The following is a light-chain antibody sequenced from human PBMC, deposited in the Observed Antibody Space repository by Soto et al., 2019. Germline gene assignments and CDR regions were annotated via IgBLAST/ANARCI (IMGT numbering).Light chain of an antibody. J-gene: IGLJ1*01. Sequence: QSVLTQPASVSGSPGQASTISCTGTSSDVGGYNYVSWYQQHPGKAPKLMIYDVSNRPSGVSNRFSGSKSGNTASLTISGLQAEDEAAYYCSSYTSSSTPVFGTGTKVT. CDR3: SSYTSSSTPV. CDR1: SSDVGGYNY. V-gene: IGLV2-14*01. CDR2: DVS.